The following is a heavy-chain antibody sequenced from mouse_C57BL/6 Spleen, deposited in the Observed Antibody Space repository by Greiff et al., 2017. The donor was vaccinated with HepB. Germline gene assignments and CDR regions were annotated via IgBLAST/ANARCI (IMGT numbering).Heavy chain of an antibody. CDR1: GYTFTSYW. D-gene: IGHD1-1*01. Sequence: QVQLQQPGAELVKPGASVKLSCKASGYTFTSYWMHWVKQRPGQGLEWIGMIHPNSGSTNYNEKFKSKATLTVDKSSSTAYMQLSSLTSEDSAVYYCSRRGSSLSMDYWGQGTSVTVSS. V-gene: IGHV1-64*01. CDR3: SRRGSSLSMDY. CDR2: IHPNSGST. J-gene: IGHJ4*01.